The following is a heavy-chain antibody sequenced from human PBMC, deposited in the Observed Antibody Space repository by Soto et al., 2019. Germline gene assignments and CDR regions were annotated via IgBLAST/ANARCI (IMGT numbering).Heavy chain of an antibody. CDR2: IYYSGST. J-gene: IGHJ6*02. V-gene: IGHV4-30-4*01. CDR1: GGSISSGDYY. Sequence: QVQLQESGPGLVKPSQTLSLTCTVSGGSISSGDYYWSWIRQPPGKGLEWIGYIYYSGSTYYNPSLKSRVTISVDTSKNQFSLKLSSVTAADTAVYYCAREGEPIFGVGLYGMDVWGQGTTVTVSS. CDR3: AREGEPIFGVGLYGMDV. D-gene: IGHD3-3*01.